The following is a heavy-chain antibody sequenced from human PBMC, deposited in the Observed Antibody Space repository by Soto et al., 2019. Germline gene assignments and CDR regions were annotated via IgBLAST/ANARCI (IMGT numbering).Heavy chain of an antibody. J-gene: IGHJ3*02. CDR2: IDWDDDK. V-gene: IGHV2-70*18. CDR1: GGSISSYYW. D-gene: IGHD3-10*01. CDR3: ARTYGSRAFDI. Sequence: TLSLTCTVSGGSISSYYWSWIRQPPGKALEWLALIDWDDDKYYSTSLKTRLTISKDTSKNQVVLTMTNMDPVDTATYYCARTYGSRAFDIWGQGTMVTVSS.